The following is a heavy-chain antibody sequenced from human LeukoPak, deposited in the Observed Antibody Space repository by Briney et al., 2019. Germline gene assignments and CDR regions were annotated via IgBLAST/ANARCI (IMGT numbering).Heavy chain of an antibody. Sequence: PSETLSLTCTVSGGSISSSSYYWGWIRQPPGKGLEWIGSIYYSGSTYYNPSLKSRVTISVDTSKNQFSLKLSSVTAADTAVYYCARSDSGLDYWGQGTLVTVSS. CDR1: GGSISSSSYY. V-gene: IGHV4-39*01. D-gene: IGHD1-26*01. CDR2: IYYSGST. J-gene: IGHJ4*02. CDR3: ARSDSGLDY.